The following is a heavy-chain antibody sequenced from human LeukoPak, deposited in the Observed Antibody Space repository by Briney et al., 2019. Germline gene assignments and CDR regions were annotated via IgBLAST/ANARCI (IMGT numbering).Heavy chain of an antibody. D-gene: IGHD6-6*01. CDR3: AISSSSSSFDY. CDR1: AFTFSTYG. J-gene: IGHJ4*02. CDR2: IRRDGSNK. Sequence: GGSLRLSCAASAFTFSTYGMHWVRQAPGKGLEWVAFIRRDGSNKYYADSVKGRFTISRDNSKNTLYLQMNSLRAEDTAVYYCAISSSSSSFDYWGQGTLVTVSS. V-gene: IGHV3-30*02.